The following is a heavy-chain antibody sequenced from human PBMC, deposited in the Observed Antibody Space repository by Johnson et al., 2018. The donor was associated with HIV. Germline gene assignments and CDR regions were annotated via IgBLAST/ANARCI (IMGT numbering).Heavy chain of an antibody. J-gene: IGHJ3*02. V-gene: IGHV3-9*01. CDR2: ISWNSGTI. CDR3: AKDINLEDAFDI. Sequence: EVQVVESGGGLVQPGRSLRLSCAASGFTFDDFAMHWVRQAPGKGLEWVSGISWNSGTIAYADSVKGRFTISRDNAKNSLYLQMNSLRPEDTALYYCAKDINLEDAFDIWGQGTMVTVSS. CDR1: GFTFDDFA.